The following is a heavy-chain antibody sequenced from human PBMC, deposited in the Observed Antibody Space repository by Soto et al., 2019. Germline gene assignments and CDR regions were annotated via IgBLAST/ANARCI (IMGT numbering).Heavy chain of an antibody. CDR1: GFTVSSNY. CDR2: IYSGGST. V-gene: IGHV3-53*01. D-gene: IGHD1-7*01. J-gene: IGHJ4*02. Sequence: GGSLRLSCAASGFTVSSNYMSWVRQAPGRGLEWVSVIYSGGSTYYADSVKGRFTISRDNSKNTLYLQMNSLRAEDTAVYYCARGITGTSIDYWGQGTQVTVSS. CDR3: ARGITGTSIDY.